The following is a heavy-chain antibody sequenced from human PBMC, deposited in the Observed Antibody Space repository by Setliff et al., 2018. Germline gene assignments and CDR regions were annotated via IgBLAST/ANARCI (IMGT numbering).Heavy chain of an antibody. CDR2: ISSYNDVT. D-gene: IGHD2-15*01. Sequence: GASVKVSCKASAHIFKSYGISWVRQAPGQGPEWVGWISSYNDVTSYAQRFQGRVTLTTDTPTSAAYMELRTLRSDDTAVYYCAISTLSICSGGSCPNAFDVWGRGTMVTVSS. CDR3: AISTLSICSGGSCPNAFDV. J-gene: IGHJ3*01. CDR1: AHIFKSYG. V-gene: IGHV1-18*01.